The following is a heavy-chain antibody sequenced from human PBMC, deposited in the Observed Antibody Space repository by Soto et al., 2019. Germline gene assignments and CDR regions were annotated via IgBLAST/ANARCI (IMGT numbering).Heavy chain of an antibody. Sequence: QVQLVQSGAEMKEPGDSVRVSCEASGYTFTSYYIHWVRQAPGQGLEWMGWINPKLGDTNYAQDFQGRVSMTRDMSISTVYIELSSLTSDDTAIYYCARNMDYYYGPGSGNGHGFWGQGTTVTVFS. CDR1: GYTFTSYY. J-gene: IGHJ6*02. CDR3: ARNMDYYYGPGSGNGHGF. CDR2: INPKLGDT. V-gene: IGHV1-2*02. D-gene: IGHD3-10*01.